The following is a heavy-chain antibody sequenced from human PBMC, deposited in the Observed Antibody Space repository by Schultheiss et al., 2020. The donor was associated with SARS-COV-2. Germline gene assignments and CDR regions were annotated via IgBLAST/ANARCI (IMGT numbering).Heavy chain of an antibody. CDR1: GFIFNNYG. CDR2: IWYDGSNK. Sequence: GGSLRLSCAASGFIFNNYGMHWVRQAPGKGLEWVAVIWYDGSNKYYADSVKGRFTISRDNSKNTLYLQMNSLRAEDTAVYYCARDGFYCSSTSCYLYYYYYGMDVWGQGTTVTVSS. J-gene: IGHJ6*02. CDR3: ARDGFYCSSTSCYLYYYYYGMDV. D-gene: IGHD2-2*01. V-gene: IGHV3-33*08.